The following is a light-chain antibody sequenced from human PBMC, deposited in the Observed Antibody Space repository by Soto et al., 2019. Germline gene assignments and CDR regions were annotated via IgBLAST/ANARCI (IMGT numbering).Light chain of an antibody. V-gene: IGKV3-20*01. CDR1: QSVSSSY. J-gene: IGKJ1*01. CDR2: GAS. Sequence: EIVLTQSPGTLSLSPWERATLSCRASQSVSSSYLAWYQQKPGPAPRLLIYGASSRAPGIPDRFSGSGSGTDFTLTISRLEPEDFAVYSCQQYGSSSWTFGQGTKVDIK. CDR3: QQYGSSSWT.